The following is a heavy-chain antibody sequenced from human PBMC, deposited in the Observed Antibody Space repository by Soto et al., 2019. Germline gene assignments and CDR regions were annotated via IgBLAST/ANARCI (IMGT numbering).Heavy chain of an antibody. CDR1: GYTFTGYY. Sequence: QVQLVQSGAEVKKPGASVKVSCKASGYTFTGYYMHWVRQAPGQGLEWMGWINPNSGGTNYAQKFQGRVTMTRDTSISTAYMELSRLRSDDTAVYYCAREGGYSGYDLRHYYYYYGMDVWGQGTTVTVSS. CDR3: AREGGYSGYDLRHYYYYYGMDV. D-gene: IGHD5-12*01. CDR2: INPNSGGT. J-gene: IGHJ6*02. V-gene: IGHV1-2*02.